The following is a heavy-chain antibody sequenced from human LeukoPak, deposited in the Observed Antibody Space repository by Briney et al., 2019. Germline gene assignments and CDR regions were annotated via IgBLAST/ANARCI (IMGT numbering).Heavy chain of an antibody. CDR2: MHPNSGNT. V-gene: IGHV1-8*03. J-gene: IGHJ3*02. CDR1: GYTFTSYD. Sequence: ASVKHSCKASGYTFTSYDINWVRQATGQGLEWMGWMHPNSGNTGYAQKFQGRVTITRNTSISTAYMELSSLRSEDTAVYYCARGFVEWFGELYGAFDIWGQGTMVTVSS. CDR3: ARGFVEWFGELYGAFDI. D-gene: IGHD3-10*01.